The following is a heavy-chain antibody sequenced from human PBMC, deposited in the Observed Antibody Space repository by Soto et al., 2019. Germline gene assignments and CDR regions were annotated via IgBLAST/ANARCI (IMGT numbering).Heavy chain of an antibody. CDR1: GGSIDNYY. D-gene: IGHD3-22*01. V-gene: IGHV4-59*08. J-gene: IGHJ5*02. CDR2: IYYLGTN. Sequence: QVQLQESGPGLVKASETLSLTCTVSGGSIDNYYWSWIRQPPGKGLQWIGYIYYLGTNTYSPSLKSRVXXXVXRSKNQFSLNLSSVTAADTAVYYCARLGGYYQSLDTWGQGTLVTVSS. CDR3: ARLGGYYQSLDT.